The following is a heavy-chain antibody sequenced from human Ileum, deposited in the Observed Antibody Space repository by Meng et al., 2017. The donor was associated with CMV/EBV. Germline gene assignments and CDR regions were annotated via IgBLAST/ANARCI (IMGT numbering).Heavy chain of an antibody. J-gene: IGHJ4*02. Sequence: GESLKISCAASGFTFRSYWMSWVRQAPGKGLEWVANIKQDGSEKYYVDSVKGRFTIFRDNAKNSLYLQMSSLRAEDTAVYYCARDLENGYASSIKDYWGQGTRVTVSS. CDR3: ARDLENGYASSIKDY. D-gene: IGHD3-16*01. CDR2: IKQDGSEK. V-gene: IGHV3-7*01. CDR1: GFTFRSYW.